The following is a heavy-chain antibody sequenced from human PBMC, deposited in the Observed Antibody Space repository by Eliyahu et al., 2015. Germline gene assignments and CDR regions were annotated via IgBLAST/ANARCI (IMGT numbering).Heavy chain of an antibody. CDR1: GYRFNTYW. CDR3: AMGRDLEWFDF. J-gene: IGHJ4*02. CDR2: IYPDDSDT. Sequence: EVQLVQSGAEVKKPGESLKISCKVSGYRFNTYWIGWVRQMPGKGLEWMGIIYPDDSDTRYGPSLQGHVTISADKSTNTAFLQWSSLKASDTAIYYCAMGRDLEWFDFWGQGTLVTVSS. D-gene: IGHD3-3*01. V-gene: IGHV5-51*01.